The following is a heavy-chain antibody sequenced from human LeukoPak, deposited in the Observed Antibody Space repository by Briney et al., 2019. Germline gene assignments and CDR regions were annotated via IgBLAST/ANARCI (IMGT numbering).Heavy chain of an antibody. Sequence: GGSLRLSCAGSGFTFSSYWMHWVRHAPGKGLGWVSRINSDGSSTIYADSVKGRFTISRDNANNTLYLQMNSLGPEDTAVYYCASLVGATDADYWGQGTLVTVSS. CDR2: INSDGSST. CDR1: GFTFSSYW. D-gene: IGHD1-26*01. V-gene: IGHV3-74*01. CDR3: ASLVGATDADY. J-gene: IGHJ4*02.